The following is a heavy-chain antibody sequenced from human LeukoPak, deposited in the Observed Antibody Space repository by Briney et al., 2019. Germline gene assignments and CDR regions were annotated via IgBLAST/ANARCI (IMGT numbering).Heavy chain of an antibody. Sequence: SGGSLRLSCAASGFTFSSYAMSWVRQAPGKGLEWVSVISGSGGSTYYADSVKGRFTISRDNSKNTPYLQMNSLRADDTAAYYCANSLAVTGLFDYWGQGSLVTVSS. CDR3: ANSLAVTGLFDY. J-gene: IGHJ4*02. V-gene: IGHV3-23*01. CDR2: ISGSGGST. CDR1: GFTFSSYA. D-gene: IGHD6-19*01.